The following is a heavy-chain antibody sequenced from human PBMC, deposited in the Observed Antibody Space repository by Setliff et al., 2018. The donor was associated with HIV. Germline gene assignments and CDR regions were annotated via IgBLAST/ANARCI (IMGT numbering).Heavy chain of an antibody. Sequence: PGGSLRLSCAASEFTFSGHWMSWVRQAPGKGLEWVANIKQDGSEKNYVDFVKGRFTISRDDAKNSLYLQMNSLRAEDTAVYYCARDLNWGFDYWGQGTLVTVSS. J-gene: IGHJ4*02. CDR1: EFTFSGHW. CDR2: IKQDGSEK. D-gene: IGHD7-27*01. V-gene: IGHV3-7*03. CDR3: ARDLNWGFDY.